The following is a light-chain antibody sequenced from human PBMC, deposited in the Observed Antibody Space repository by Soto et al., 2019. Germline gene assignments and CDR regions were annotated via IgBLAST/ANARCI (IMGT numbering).Light chain of an antibody. CDR2: DVT. J-gene: IGLJ1*01. CDR3: LSYTSSDTYV. CDR1: STDVGGYKY. V-gene: IGLV2-14*01. Sequence: QSALTQPASVSGSPGQSITISCPGTSTDVGGYKYVSWYQQHPGKAPKFMIYDVTSRPSGISNRFSGSKSGNTAFLIISGLQAEDEADYYCLSYTSSDTYVFGTGTKVTVL.